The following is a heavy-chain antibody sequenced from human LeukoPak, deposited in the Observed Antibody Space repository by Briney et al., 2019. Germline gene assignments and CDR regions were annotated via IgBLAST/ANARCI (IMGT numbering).Heavy chain of an antibody. Sequence: GGSLRLSCAASGFTFSTYEMKWVRQAPGKGLEWVSYITGSGSPIYYADFVKGRFTISRDNAKNSLSLQMNSLRADDTAIYFCVTHSSSADYWGEGTLVTVSS. CDR1: GFTFSTYE. D-gene: IGHD6-6*01. V-gene: IGHV3-48*03. CDR3: VTHSSSADY. J-gene: IGHJ4*02. CDR2: ITGSGSPI.